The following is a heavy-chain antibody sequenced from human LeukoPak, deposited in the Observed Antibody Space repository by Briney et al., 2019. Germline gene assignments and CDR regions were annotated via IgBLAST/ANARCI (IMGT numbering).Heavy chain of an antibody. J-gene: IGHJ4*02. CDR1: GGSISSGSYY. CDR2: IYSSGST. V-gene: IGHV4-61*02. CDR3: ARSPHILTGENFDF. Sequence: PSETLSLTCTVSGGSISSGSYYWSWIRQPAGKGLEWIGRIYSSGSTNYNPSLKSRVTISVDTSKNQFSLKLSSVTAADTAVYYCARSPHILTGENFDFWGQGTLLTVSS. D-gene: IGHD3-9*01.